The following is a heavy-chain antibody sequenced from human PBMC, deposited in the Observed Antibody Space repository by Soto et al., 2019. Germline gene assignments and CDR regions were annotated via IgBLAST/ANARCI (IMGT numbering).Heavy chain of an antibody. Sequence: GASVKVSCKASGYTFTSYAMHWVRQAPGQRLEWMGWINAGNGNTKYSQKFQGRVTITRDTSASTAYMELSSLRSEDTAVYYCARDRAVGGYCSSTSCYLKYWGQGTLVTVSS. V-gene: IGHV1-3*01. CDR1: GYTFTSYA. CDR2: INAGNGNT. CDR3: ARDRAVGGYCSSTSCYLKY. D-gene: IGHD2-2*01. J-gene: IGHJ4*02.